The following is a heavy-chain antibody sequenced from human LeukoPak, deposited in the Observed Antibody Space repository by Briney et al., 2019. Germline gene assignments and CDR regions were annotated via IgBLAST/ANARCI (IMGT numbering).Heavy chain of an antibody. D-gene: IGHD4-23*01. V-gene: IGHV3-66*01. CDR1: GLTVSNNY. CDR2: MHSDDTT. J-gene: IGHJ4*02. CDR3: ASDRGYGGNSGDY. Sequence: GSLRLSCAASGLTVSNNYINWVRQAPGKGLEWVSVMHSDDTTYYADSVKGRFTISRDNFKNTLYLQMNTLRVEDTGVYYCASDRGYGGNSGDYWGQGTLVSVSS.